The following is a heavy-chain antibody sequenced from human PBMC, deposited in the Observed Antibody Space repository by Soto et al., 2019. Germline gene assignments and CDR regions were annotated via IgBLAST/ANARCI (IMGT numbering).Heavy chain of an antibody. CDR3: ARRYSSSFDY. CDR2: TYYSGST. CDR1: GGSISSGGYY. J-gene: IGHJ4*02. V-gene: IGHV4-31*03. Sequence: PSETLSLTCTVSGGSISSGGYYWSWIRQHPGKGLEWIGYTYYSGSTYYNPSLKSRVTISVDTSKNQFSLKLSSVTAADTAVYYCARRYSSSFDYWGQGTLVTVSS. D-gene: IGHD6-13*01.